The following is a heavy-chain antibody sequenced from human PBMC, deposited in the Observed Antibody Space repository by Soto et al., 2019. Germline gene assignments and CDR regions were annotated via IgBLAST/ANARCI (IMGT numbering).Heavy chain of an antibody. Sequence: PGGSLRLSCAASGFTFSSYAMHWVRQAPGKGLEWVAVISYDGSNKYYADSVKGRFTISRDNSKNTLYLQMNSLRAEDTAVYYCARERHYGMDVWGQGTTVTVSS. V-gene: IGHV3-30-3*01. J-gene: IGHJ6*02. CDR3: ARERHYGMDV. CDR1: GFTFSSYA. CDR2: ISYDGSNK.